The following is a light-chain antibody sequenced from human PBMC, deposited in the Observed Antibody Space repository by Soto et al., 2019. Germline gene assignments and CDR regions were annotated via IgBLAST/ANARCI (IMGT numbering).Light chain of an antibody. Sequence: QSVLTQPTSLSGSPGQSITISCAAASSDDGGYNRVSWYQQHPGQAPKLMIYDVTNRPSGVSHRFSGSKSGNTASLTISGLQAEDEADYYCSSYSSARTLYVFGTGTKVTVL. J-gene: IGLJ1*01. CDR2: DVT. CDR3: SSYSSARTLYV. CDR1: SSDDGGYNR. V-gene: IGLV2-14*01.